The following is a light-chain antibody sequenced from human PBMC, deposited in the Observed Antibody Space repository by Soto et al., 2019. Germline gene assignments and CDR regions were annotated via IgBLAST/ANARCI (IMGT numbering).Light chain of an antibody. J-gene: IGKJ1*01. Sequence: EIVLTQSPDTLSLSPGERATLSCRASQSISSSYLAWYQQKPDQAPRLLIYGASSRASGITDRFSGSGSGTDFTLTISRLEPEDFAVYYYQQYVSSPWTFGQGTKVEIK. V-gene: IGKV3-20*01. CDR2: GAS. CDR1: QSISSSY. CDR3: QQYVSSPWT.